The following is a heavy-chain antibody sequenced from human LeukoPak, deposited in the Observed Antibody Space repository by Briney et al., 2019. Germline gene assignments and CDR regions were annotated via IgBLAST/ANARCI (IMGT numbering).Heavy chain of an antibody. CDR3: AKDYYDSSGPTLLPYY. J-gene: IGHJ4*02. CDR1: GFTVSSNY. V-gene: IGHV3-30*18. Sequence: QPGGSLRLSCAASGFTVSSNYMSWVRQAPGKGLEWVAVISYDGSNKYYADSVKGRFTISRDNSKNTLYLQMNSLRAEDTAVYYCAKDYYDSSGPTLLPYYWGQGTLVTVSS. D-gene: IGHD3-22*01. CDR2: ISYDGSNK.